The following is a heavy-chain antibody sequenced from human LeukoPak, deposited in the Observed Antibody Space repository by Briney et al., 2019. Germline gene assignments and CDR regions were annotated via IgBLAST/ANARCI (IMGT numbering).Heavy chain of an antibody. D-gene: IGHD2-2*01. Sequence: GESLQISCTGSGYTFSNYWIGWGRQMPGKGLEWMGIIYPGDSDATYSPSFRGQVTFSVDESRTTVYVEWTSLKASDTAMYFCARESETSRRFYAPWGQGTLVTVSS. CDR3: ARESETSRRFYAP. J-gene: IGHJ5*02. CDR2: IYPGDSDA. V-gene: IGHV5-51*01. CDR1: GYTFSNYW.